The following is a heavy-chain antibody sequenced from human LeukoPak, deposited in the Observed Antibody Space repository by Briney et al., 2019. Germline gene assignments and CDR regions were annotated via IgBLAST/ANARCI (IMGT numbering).Heavy chain of an antibody. Sequence: GGSLRLSCAASGFTFSSYSMNWVRQAPGKGLEWVSSISSSSSYIYYADSVKGRFTISRDNAKNSLYLQMNSLRAEDTAVYYCVRAGVSYGLVVIDYWGQGTLVTVSS. CDR1: GFTFSSYS. CDR2: ISSSSSYI. CDR3: VRAGVSYGLVVIDY. V-gene: IGHV3-21*01. J-gene: IGHJ4*02. D-gene: IGHD3-22*01.